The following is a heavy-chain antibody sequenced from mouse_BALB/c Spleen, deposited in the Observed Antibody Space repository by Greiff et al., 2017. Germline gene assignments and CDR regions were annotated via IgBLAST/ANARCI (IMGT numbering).Heavy chain of an antibody. D-gene: IGHD2-1*01. CDR2: INPDSSTI. J-gene: IGHJ2*01. Sequence: EVQLQQSGGGLVQPGGSLKLSCAASGFDFSRYWMSWVRQAPGKGLEWIGEINPDSSTINYTPSLKDKFIISRDNAKNTLYLQMSKVRSEDTALYYCARRRGNYDFDYWGQGTTLTVSS. V-gene: IGHV4-1*02. CDR3: ARRRGNYDFDY. CDR1: GFDFSRYW.